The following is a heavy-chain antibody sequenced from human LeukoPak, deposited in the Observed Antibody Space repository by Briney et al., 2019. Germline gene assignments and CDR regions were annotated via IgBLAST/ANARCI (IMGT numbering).Heavy chain of an antibody. CDR2: ISGSGGST. V-gene: IGHV3-23*01. J-gene: IGHJ5*02. D-gene: IGHD6-6*01. CDR1: GFTFSSYA. CDR3: AKDDKAARPTYNWFDP. Sequence: HAGGSLRLSCAASGFTFSSYAMSWVRQAPGKGLEWVSAISGSGGSTYYADSVKGRFTISRDSSKNTLYLQMNSLRAEDTAVYYCAKDDKAARPTYNWFDPWGQGTLVTVSS.